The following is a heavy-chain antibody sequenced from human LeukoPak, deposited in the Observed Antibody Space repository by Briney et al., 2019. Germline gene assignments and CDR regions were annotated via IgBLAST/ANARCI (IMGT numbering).Heavy chain of an antibody. V-gene: IGHV4-59*05. CDR3: ARHESRSSWYIDY. D-gene: IGHD6-13*01. J-gene: IGHJ4*02. Sequence: SETLSLTCTVSGGSISSYYWSWIRQPPGKGLEWIGSIYYSGSTYYNPSLKSRVTISVDTSKNQFSLKLSSVTAADSAVYYCARHESRSSWYIDYWGQGTLVTVSS. CDR1: GGSISSYY. CDR2: IYYSGST.